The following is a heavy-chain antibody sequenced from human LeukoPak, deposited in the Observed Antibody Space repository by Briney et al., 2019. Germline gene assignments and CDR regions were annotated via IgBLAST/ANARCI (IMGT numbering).Heavy chain of an antibody. CDR3: ARGDDSGYYGYFDY. J-gene: IGHJ4*02. CDR2: IYTGGNT. CDR1: GFTFTNYV. V-gene: IGHV3-53*01. D-gene: IGHD3-22*01. Sequence: GGSLRLSCAASGFTFTNYVMNWVRQAPGKGLEWVSTIYTGGNTYYAASVKGRFTISRDFSKNTVFLHMNSLRAEDTAMYYCARGDDSGYYGYFDYWGQGALVTVSS.